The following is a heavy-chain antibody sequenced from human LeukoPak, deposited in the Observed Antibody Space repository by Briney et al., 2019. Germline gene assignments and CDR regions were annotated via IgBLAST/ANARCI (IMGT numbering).Heavy chain of an antibody. CDR3: AGRKVVNQPPLDY. CDR1: GFTVSSNY. J-gene: IGHJ4*02. Sequence: PGGSLRLSCAASGFTVSSNYMSWVRQAPGKGLEWVSVIYSGGSTYYADSVKGRFTISRDNSKNTLYLQMNSLRAEDTAVYYCAGRKVVNQPPLDYWGQGTLVTVSS. D-gene: IGHD3-22*01. V-gene: IGHV3-53*01. CDR2: IYSGGST.